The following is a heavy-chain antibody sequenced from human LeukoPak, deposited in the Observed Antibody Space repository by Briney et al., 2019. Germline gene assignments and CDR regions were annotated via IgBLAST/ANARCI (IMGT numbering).Heavy chain of an antibody. D-gene: IGHD2-2*01. CDR1: GYSISSCYQ. J-gene: IGHJ5*02. Sequence: TSETLCLTCAVSGYSISSCYQSGFRRPSAGEVQWLIGIIYHGGNTYYDPSLKGRFTILVDTSRNKFSLQLYTVTAADTAVYYCARDPRWLTPECTSTSCYENYFDPWGQGTLVTVSS. CDR3: ARDPRWLTPECTSTSCYENYFDP. V-gene: IGHV4-38-2*02. CDR2: IYHGGNT.